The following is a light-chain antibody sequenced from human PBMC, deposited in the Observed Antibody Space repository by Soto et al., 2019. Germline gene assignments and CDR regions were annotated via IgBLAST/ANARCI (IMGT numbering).Light chain of an antibody. CDR3: QQYGSSIT. V-gene: IGKV3-20*01. J-gene: IGKJ5*01. CDR2: IAS. CDR1: QSVGTR. Sequence: EILLTQSPDTLSLSPGERATLSCRAAQSVGTRLAWYQHKTGQAPRLLIYIASTRAAGIPARFSGSGSGTDFTLTISRLEPEDFAVYYCQQYGSSITFGQGTRLEIK.